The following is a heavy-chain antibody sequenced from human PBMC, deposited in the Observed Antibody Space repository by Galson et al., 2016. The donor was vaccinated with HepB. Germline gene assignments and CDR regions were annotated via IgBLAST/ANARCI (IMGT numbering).Heavy chain of an antibody. CDR2: IKTDGGEK. V-gene: IGHV3-7*01. Sequence: SLRLSCAASGFTFSSFWMSWVRQAPGKGLEWVAHIKTDGGEKYYVDSVKGRFTISRDNAKNSVYLQMNSLRVEDTALYYCVCLLRGSSFDQWGQGTLVTVSS. CDR3: VCLLRGSSFDQ. J-gene: IGHJ4*02. CDR1: GFTFSSFW. D-gene: IGHD2-8*01.